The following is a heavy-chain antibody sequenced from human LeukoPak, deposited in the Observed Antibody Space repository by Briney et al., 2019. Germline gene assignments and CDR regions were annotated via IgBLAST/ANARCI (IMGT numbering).Heavy chain of an antibody. CDR1: GYTFTSYG. CDR2: ISAYNGNT. D-gene: IGHD3-22*01. V-gene: IGHV1-18*01. CDR3: VREEWDYYDSSEPGWFDP. J-gene: IGHJ5*02. Sequence: ASVKVSCKASGYTFTSYGITWVRQAPGQGLEWMGWISAYNGNTNYAQKLQGRVTMTTDTSTSTAYMELRSLRSDDTAVYYCVREEWDYYDSSEPGWFDPWGQGTLVTVSS.